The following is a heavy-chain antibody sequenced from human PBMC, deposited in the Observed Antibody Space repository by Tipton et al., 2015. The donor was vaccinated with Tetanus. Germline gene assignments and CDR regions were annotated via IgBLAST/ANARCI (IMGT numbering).Heavy chain of an antibody. Sequence: TLSLTCTVSGGSISSSSYYWGWIRQPPGKGLEWIGNVYYNGNTLENPSLKGRVTLSVDKSKNQFSLKLTPVTAADTAVYFCARSADNWFDPWGQGTLVTVSS. CDR1: GGSISSSSYY. CDR2: VYYNGNT. V-gene: IGHV4-39*01. CDR3: ARSADNWFDP. J-gene: IGHJ5*02.